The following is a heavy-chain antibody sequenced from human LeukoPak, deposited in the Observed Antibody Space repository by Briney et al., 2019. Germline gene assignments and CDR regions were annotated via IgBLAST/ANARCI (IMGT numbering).Heavy chain of an antibody. CDR3: ARVPPYYYGSGSYDY. V-gene: IGHV3-48*03. CDR2: ISSSGSTI. Sequence: PGGSLRLSCAASGFTFRSYEMNWVRQAPGKGVEWVSYISSSGSTIYYADSVKCRFTISRDNAQNSLYLQMNRLRAEDTAVYYCARVPPYYYGSGSYDYWGQGTLVTVSS. D-gene: IGHD3-10*01. J-gene: IGHJ4*02. CDR1: GFTFRSYE.